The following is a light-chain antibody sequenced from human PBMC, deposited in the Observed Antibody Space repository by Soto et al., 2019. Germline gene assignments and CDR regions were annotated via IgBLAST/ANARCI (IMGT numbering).Light chain of an antibody. J-gene: IGLJ1*01. Sequence: QSALTQPASVSGSPGQSITISCTGTSSDFGSYNLVSWYRHHPGEAPKLIIYEGNKRPSGVSDRFSASKSGNTASLTISGLQAEDEADYYCSSYAGSNNYVFGTGTKVTVL. CDR1: SSDFGSYNL. V-gene: IGLV2-23*01. CDR2: EGN. CDR3: SSYAGSNNYV.